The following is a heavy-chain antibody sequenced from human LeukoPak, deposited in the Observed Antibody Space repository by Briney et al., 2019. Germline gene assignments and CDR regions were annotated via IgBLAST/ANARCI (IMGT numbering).Heavy chain of an antibody. Sequence: GGSLRLSCAASGFTFSSYAMHWVRQAPGKGLEWVAVISYDGSNKYYADSVKGRLTISRDNSKSTLYLQMNSLRAEDTAVYYCAREGGYYYDSSGIDYWGQGTLVTVSS. J-gene: IGHJ4*02. CDR3: AREGGYYYDSSGIDY. D-gene: IGHD3-22*01. V-gene: IGHV3-30-3*01. CDR2: ISYDGSNK. CDR1: GFTFSSYA.